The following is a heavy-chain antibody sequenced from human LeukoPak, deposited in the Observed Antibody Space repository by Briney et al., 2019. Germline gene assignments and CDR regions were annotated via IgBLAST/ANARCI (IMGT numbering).Heavy chain of an antibody. V-gene: IGHV3-21*01. CDR2: ISSSGSDI. CDR3: ARAILYPYYFDY. D-gene: IGHD2-8*01. J-gene: IGHJ4*02. CDR1: GFTFSSYT. Sequence: GGSLRLSCAASGFTFSSYTMNWVRQAPGKGLEWVSSISSSGSDIYYAGSVKGRFTISRDNAKKSLYLQMNSLRAEDTAVYYCARAILYPYYFDYWGQGTLVTVSS.